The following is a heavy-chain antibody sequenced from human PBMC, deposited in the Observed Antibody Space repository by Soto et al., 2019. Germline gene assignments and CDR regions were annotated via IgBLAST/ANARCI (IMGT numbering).Heavy chain of an antibody. CDR1: GGSFSGYY. CDR3: ARGPLGAYPSNDFDY. Sequence: PSETLSLTCAVYGGSFSGYYWSWIRQPPGKGLEWIGEINHSGSTNYNPSLKSRVTISVDTSKNQFSLKLSSVTAADTAVYYCARGPLGAYPSNDFDYWGQGTLVTVSS. V-gene: IGHV4-34*01. D-gene: IGHD3-10*01. J-gene: IGHJ4*02. CDR2: INHSGST.